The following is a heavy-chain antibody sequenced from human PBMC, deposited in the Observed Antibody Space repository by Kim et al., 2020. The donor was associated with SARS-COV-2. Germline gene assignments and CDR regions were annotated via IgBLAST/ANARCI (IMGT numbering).Heavy chain of an antibody. CDR2: IYHSGST. J-gene: IGHJ4*02. CDR1: GGSISSSNW. Sequence: SETLSLTCAVSGGSISSSNWWSWVRQPPGKGLEWIGEIYHSGSTNYNPSLKSRVTISVDKSKNQFSLKLSSVTAADTAVYYCARTPIGGGWLQFLRYFDYWGQGTLVTVSS. D-gene: IGHD5-12*01. V-gene: IGHV4-4*02. CDR3: ARTPIGGGWLQFLRYFDY.